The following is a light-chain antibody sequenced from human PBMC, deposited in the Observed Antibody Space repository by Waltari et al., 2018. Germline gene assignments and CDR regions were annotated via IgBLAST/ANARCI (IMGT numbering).Light chain of an antibody. CDR2: QDS. J-gene: IGLJ2*01. Sequence: SYELTQPPSVSVSPGQTASITCSGDKLGEKHACWDQQKPGRSHGLVIYQDSKRPAGIPERFAGSNSGNTATLTISGTQAMDEADYYCQAWDSSVVFGGGTKLTVL. CDR3: QAWDSSVV. CDR1: KLGEKH. V-gene: IGLV3-1*01.